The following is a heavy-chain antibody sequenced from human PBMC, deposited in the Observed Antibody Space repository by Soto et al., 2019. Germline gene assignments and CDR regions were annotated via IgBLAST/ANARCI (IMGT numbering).Heavy chain of an antibody. V-gene: IGHV1-2*02. CDR2: IDPDSGDT. CDR1: RYTFTGYY. Sequence: VQSGTEMKTPGASVKVTCKTSRYTFTGYYTHWVRQAPGRGLEWMGWIDPDSGDTNYVQKFQGRVTMTRDTSSATAYLEVSGLRRDDTAIYYCARSHSAYYYYGMDAWGQGTAVSVSS. CDR3: ARSHSAYYYYGMDA. J-gene: IGHJ6*02.